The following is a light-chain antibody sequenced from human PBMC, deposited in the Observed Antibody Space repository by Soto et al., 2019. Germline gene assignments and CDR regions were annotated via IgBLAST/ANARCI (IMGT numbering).Light chain of an antibody. CDR1: QSISSW. V-gene: IGKV1-5*01. Sequence: DIQMTQSPSTLSASVGDRLTITCRASQSISSWVAWYQQKPGKPPKLLIYDASSLEGGVPSRFSGSGSGTEFTLTISSLQPDDFATYYCQQYNTYSTFGQGTRLEIK. CDR3: QQYNTYST. CDR2: DAS. J-gene: IGKJ5*01.